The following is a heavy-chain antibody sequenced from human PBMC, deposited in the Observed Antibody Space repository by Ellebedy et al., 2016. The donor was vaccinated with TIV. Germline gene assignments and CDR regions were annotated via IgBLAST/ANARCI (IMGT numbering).Heavy chain of an antibody. CDR1: GYTFTSYG. J-gene: IGHJ4*02. CDR3: ASLYSGSYQTSFDY. D-gene: IGHD1-26*01. Sequence: ASVKVSCXASGYTFTSYGISWVRQAPGQGLEWMGWINPNSGGTNYAQKFQGRVTMTRDTSISTAYMELSRLRSDDTAVYYCASLYSGSYQTSFDYWGQGTLVTVSS. CDR2: INPNSGGT. V-gene: IGHV1-2*02.